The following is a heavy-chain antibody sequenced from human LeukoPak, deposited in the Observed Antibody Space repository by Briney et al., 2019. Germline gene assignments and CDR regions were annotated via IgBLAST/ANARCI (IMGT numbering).Heavy chain of an antibody. J-gene: IGHJ4*02. CDR1: GYTFTGYY. CDR2: INPNSGGT. Sequence: EASVKVSCKASGYTFTGYYMHWVRQAPEQGLEWMGWINPNSGGTNYAQKFQGRVTMTRDTSISTAYMELSRLRSDDTAVYYCARTHFYVWGSYRYGRYFDYWGQGTLVTVSS. CDR3: ARTHFYVWGSYRYGRYFDY. V-gene: IGHV1-2*02. D-gene: IGHD3-16*02.